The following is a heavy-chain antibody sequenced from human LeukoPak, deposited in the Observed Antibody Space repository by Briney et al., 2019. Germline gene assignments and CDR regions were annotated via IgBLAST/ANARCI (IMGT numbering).Heavy chain of an antibody. V-gene: IGHV3-48*03. CDR1: GFNLIRYV. CDR3: SRGRLFGDY. D-gene: IGHD3-16*01. CDR2: ISGSGGSI. J-gene: IGHJ4*02. Sequence: GESLRHSRAPSGFNLIRYVMICAPEAPGGRVVWVSYISGSGGSIYYTDSVKGRFTISRDNAKNSLFLQMNSLRAEDTAVYYCSRGRLFGDYWGEGGLVTVSS.